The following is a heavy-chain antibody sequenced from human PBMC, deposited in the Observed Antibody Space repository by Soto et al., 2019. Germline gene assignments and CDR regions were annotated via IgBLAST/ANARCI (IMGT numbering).Heavy chain of an antibody. J-gene: IGHJ4*02. D-gene: IGHD3-22*01. CDR2: FDPEDGEA. V-gene: IGHV1-24*01. CDR3: ATGPYDSSGLTFDY. Sequence: ASVKVSCKVSGYTLTELSMHWVRQAPGKGLEWMGGFDPEDGEAIYAQKFQGRVTMTEDTSTDTAYMELSSLRSEDTAVYYCATGPYDSSGLTFDYWGQGTLVTVSS. CDR1: GYTLTELS.